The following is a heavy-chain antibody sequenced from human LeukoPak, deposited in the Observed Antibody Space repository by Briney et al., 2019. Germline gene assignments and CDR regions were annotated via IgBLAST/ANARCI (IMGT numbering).Heavy chain of an antibody. CDR2: INPNSGGT. CDR3: ARVAVAGWVSFDY. J-gene: IGHJ4*02. CDR1: GYTFTGYY. D-gene: IGHD6-19*01. Sequence: GASVKVSCKASGYTFTGYYMHWVRQAPGQGLEWMGRINPNSGGTNYAQKFQGRVTMTRDTSISTACMELSRLRSDDTAVYYCARVAVAGWVSFDYWGQGTLVTVSS. V-gene: IGHV1-2*06.